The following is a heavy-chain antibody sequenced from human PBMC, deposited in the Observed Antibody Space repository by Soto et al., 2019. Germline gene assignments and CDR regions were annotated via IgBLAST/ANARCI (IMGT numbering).Heavy chain of an antibody. V-gene: IGHV4-31*03. Sequence: SLSRTCTVSVCSISGGGYYWSWLPQHPGKGLEWIGYMYYGGSTYYSPSRKSRVTISVDTSKNQFSLKLSPVTAADTAVYYCARERRSSAYDFWGQGTLVTVSS. CDR1: VCSISGGGYY. CDR2: MYYGGST. J-gene: IGHJ4*02. D-gene: IGHD5-12*01. CDR3: ARERRSSAYDF.